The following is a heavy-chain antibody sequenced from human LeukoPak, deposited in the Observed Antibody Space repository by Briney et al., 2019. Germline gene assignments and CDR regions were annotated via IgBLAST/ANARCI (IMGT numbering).Heavy chain of an antibody. D-gene: IGHD6-19*01. CDR3: ARGLAVSSNY. J-gene: IGHJ4*02. CDR1: GFTFSSYA. V-gene: IGHV3-30-3*01. CDR2: ISYDGSNK. Sequence: GGSLRLSCAASGFTFSSYAMHWVRQAPGKGLEWVAVISYDGSNKYYADSVKGRFTISRDNSKNTLYLQMNSLRAEDTGVYYCARGLAVSSNYWGQGTLVTVSS.